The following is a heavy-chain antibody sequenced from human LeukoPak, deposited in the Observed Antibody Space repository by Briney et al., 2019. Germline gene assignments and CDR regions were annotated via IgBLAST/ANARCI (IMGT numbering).Heavy chain of an antibody. CDR2: ISGSGGST. J-gene: IGHJ4*02. V-gene: IGHV3-23*01. CDR3: AKGTHDYGDYAFLN. Sequence: PGGSLRLSCAASGFTFSSYALSWVRQAPGKGLEWVSAISGSGGSTYYADSVKGRFTISRDNSKNTLYLQMNSLRAEDTAVYYCAKGTHDYGDYAFLNWGQGTLVTVSS. D-gene: IGHD4-17*01. CDR1: GFTFSSYA.